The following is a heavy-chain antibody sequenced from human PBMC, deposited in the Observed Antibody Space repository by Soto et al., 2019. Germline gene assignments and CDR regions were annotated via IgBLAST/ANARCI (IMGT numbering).Heavy chain of an antibody. V-gene: IGHV3-23*01. CDR2: ISGSGGST. D-gene: IGHD2-2*01. J-gene: IGHJ3*02. CDR3: AKDRAPAALNAFDI. CDR1: GFTVSSNY. Sequence: GGSLRLSCAASGFTVSSNYMSWVRQAPGKGLEWVSAISGSGGSTYYADSVKGRFTISRDNSKNTLYLQMNSLRAEDTAVYYCAKDRAPAALNAFDIWGQGTMVTVSS.